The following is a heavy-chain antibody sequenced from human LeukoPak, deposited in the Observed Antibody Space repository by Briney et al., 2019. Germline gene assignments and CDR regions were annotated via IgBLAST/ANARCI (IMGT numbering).Heavy chain of an antibody. CDR2: IYTSGST. CDR1: GGSISSGSYC. J-gene: IGHJ6*03. CDR3: ASLYRAGYYMDV. D-gene: IGHD6-19*01. Sequence: PSQTLSLTCTVSGGSISSGSYCWSWIRQPAGKGLEWIGRIYTSGSTNYNPSLKSPVTISVDTSKNQFSLKLSSVTAADTAVYCCASLYRAGYYMDVWGKGTTVTVSS. V-gene: IGHV4-61*02.